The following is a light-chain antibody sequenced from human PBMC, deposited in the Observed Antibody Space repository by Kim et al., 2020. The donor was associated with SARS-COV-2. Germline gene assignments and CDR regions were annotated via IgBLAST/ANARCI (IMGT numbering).Light chain of an antibody. CDR2: KAS. V-gene: IGKV1-5*03. CDR3: QQYKSYPWT. Sequence: DIQMTQSPSTLSASIGDRVTITCRASRNIATWVAWYQQKPGEAPRLLIYKASNLKSGVPSRFSGSGSGTEFTLTTDSLQADDLATYDCQQYKSYPWTFGQGTKLEI. CDR1: RNIATW. J-gene: IGKJ1*01.